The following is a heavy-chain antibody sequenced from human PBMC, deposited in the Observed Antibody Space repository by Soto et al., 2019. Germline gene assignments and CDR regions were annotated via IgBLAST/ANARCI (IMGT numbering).Heavy chain of an antibody. CDR2: ISGSGGST. D-gene: IGHD6-19*01. J-gene: IGHJ4*02. CDR3: AKDPGGIAVATTFDY. Sequence: GSLRLSCAASGFTFSNFEMHWVRQAPGKGLEWVSAISGSGGSTYYADSVKGRFTISRDNSKNTLYLQMNSLRAEDTAVYYCAKDPGGIAVATTFDYWGQGTLVTVSS. V-gene: IGHV3-23*01. CDR1: GFTFSNFE.